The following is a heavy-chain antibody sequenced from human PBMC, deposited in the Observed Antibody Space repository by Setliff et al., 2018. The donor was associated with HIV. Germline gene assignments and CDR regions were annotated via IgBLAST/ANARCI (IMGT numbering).Heavy chain of an antibody. D-gene: IGHD2-2*01. J-gene: IGHJ4*02. CDR2: IRLDGSDK. Sequence: GGSLRLSCAASGFTYRNYGMHWVRQAPGKGLEWVAFIRLDGSDKFYADSVKGRFTISRDNSKNTLFLQMNSLRSEDTAVYYCAKEDQRVTSVDYWGQGTPVTVSS. CDR1: GFTYRNYG. CDR3: AKEDQRVTSVDY. V-gene: IGHV3-30*02.